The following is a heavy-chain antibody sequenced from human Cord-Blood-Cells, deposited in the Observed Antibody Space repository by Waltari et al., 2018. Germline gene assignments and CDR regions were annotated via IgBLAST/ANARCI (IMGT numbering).Heavy chain of an antibody. Sequence: QVQLVQSGAEVKKPGASVKVSCKASGYTSTGYYMPWVRQAPGQGLEWMGWINPNSGGTNYAQKFQGWVTMARDTSISTAYMELSRLRSDDTAVYYCARSIAAAGDAFDIWGQGTMVTVSS. CDR2: INPNSGGT. CDR1: GYTSTGYY. CDR3: ARSIAAAGDAFDI. V-gene: IGHV1-2*04. J-gene: IGHJ3*02. D-gene: IGHD6-13*01.